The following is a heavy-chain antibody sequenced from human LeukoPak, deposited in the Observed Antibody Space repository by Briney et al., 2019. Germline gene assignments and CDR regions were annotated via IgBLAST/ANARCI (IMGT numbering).Heavy chain of an antibody. CDR3: ARDSITIFGYNWFDP. D-gene: IGHD3-3*01. V-gene: IGHV3-48*01. CDR2: ISTGSSTI. J-gene: IGHJ5*02. Sequence: KPGGSLRLSCAASGFAFSTYSMNWVRQAPGKGLEWVSYISTGSSTIYYADSVKGRFTISGDNAKNSLYLQMNSLRAEDTAVYYCARDSITIFGYNWFDPWGQGTLVTVSS. CDR1: GFAFSTYS.